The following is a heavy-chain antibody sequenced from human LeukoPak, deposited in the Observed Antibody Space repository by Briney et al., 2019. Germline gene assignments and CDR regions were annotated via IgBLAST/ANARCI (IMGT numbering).Heavy chain of an antibody. CDR1: GGSISSYY. CDR2: IYYSGST. Sequence: PSETLSLTCTVSGGSISSYYWSWIRQPPGKGLKWIGYIYYSGSTSYSPSLRSRVTISVDTSKNQFSLKLSSVTAADTAVYYCARRSCSGGTCYESRGWFDSWGQGTLVTVSS. J-gene: IGHJ5*01. D-gene: IGHD2-15*01. V-gene: IGHV4-59*12. CDR3: ARRSCSGGTCYESRGWFDS.